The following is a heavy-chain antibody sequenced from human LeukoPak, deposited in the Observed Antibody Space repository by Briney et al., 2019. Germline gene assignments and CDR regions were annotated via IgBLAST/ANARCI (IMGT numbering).Heavy chain of an antibody. CDR3: ARSRIYSSGWYYFDY. J-gene: IGHJ4*02. V-gene: IGHV4-59*08. D-gene: IGHD6-19*01. CDR1: GGSISSYY. Sequence: PSETLSLTCTVSGGSISSYYWSWIRQPPGKGLEWIGYIYYSGSTNYNPSLKSRVTISVDTSKNQFSLKLSSVTAADTAVYYCARSRIYSSGWYYFDYWGQGTLVTVSS. CDR2: IYYSGST.